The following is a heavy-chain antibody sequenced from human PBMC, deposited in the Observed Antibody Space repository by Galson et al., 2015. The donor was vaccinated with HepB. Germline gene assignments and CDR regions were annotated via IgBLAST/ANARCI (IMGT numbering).Heavy chain of an antibody. D-gene: IGHD6-13*01. V-gene: IGHV7-4-1*02. CDR1: GYTFTSYA. CDR3: ASDSIAAARTFCYYGMDV. Sequence: SVKVSCKASGYTFTSYAMNWVRQAPGQGLEWMGWINTNTGNPTYAQGFTGRFVFSLDTSVSTAYLQISSLKAEDTAVYYCASDSIAAARTFCYYGMDVGGQGNTVTVSS. J-gene: IGHJ6*02. CDR2: INTNTGNP.